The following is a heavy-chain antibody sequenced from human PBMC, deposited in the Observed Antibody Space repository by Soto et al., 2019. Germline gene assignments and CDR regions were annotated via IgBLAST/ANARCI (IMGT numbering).Heavy chain of an antibody. D-gene: IGHD3-16*01. V-gene: IGHV3-33*01. CDR2: IWYDGSNK. CDR3: ARDRSVWTAVDYFDY. J-gene: IGHJ4*02. Sequence: TGGSLRLSCAASGFTFSSYGMHWVRQAPGKGVEWVAVIWYDGSNKYYADSVKGRFTISRDNSKNTLYLQMNRLRAEDTAVYYCARDRSVWTAVDYFDYGGQGTLVIVSS. CDR1: GFTFSSYG.